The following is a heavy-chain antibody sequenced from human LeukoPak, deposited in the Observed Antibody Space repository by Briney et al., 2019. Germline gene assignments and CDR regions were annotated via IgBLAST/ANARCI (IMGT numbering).Heavy chain of an antibody. CDR2: ISYDGSNK. CDR3: AKDSYVSGRPLHTFDV. D-gene: IGHD3-10*01. J-gene: IGHJ3*01. CDR1: GFTFSSYA. Sequence: PGRSLRLSCAASGFTFSSYAMHWVRQAPGKGLEWVAVISYDGSNKYYADSVKGRFTISRDNSKNTLFLQMNSLRVEDTAIYYCAKDSYVSGRPLHTFDVWGQGTMVTVSS. V-gene: IGHV3-30-3*01.